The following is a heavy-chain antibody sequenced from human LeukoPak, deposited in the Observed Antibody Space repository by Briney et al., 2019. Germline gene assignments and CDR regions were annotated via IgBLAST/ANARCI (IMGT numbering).Heavy chain of an antibody. CDR2: INPVTGNT. V-gene: IGHV1-46*01. Sequence: ASVKASCKASGYTFTNYYIQWVRQVPGQGLEWMGIINPVTGNTNYAQKFQGRVTMTRDMSTSTAYMELSSLRSEDTAVYYCAADPSWYYYDSTNDAFDIWGQGTMVTVSS. CDR3: AADPSWYYYDSTNDAFDI. J-gene: IGHJ3*02. D-gene: IGHD3-22*01. CDR1: GYTFTNYY.